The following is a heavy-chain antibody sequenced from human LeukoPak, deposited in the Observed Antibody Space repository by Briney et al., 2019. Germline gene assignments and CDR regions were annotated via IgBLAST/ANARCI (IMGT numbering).Heavy chain of an antibody. V-gene: IGHV3-13*01. D-gene: IGHD1-1*01. CDR3: ARVAKERVGGVYYFDY. CDR1: GFTFSSYD. Sequence: GGSLRLSCAASGFTFSSYDMHWVRQGTGKGLEWVSAIGTAGDTYYTGSVKGRFTISRENAKSSLYLQMNSLRAGDTAVYYCARVAKERVGGVYYFDYWGQGTLVTVSS. CDR2: IGTAGDT. J-gene: IGHJ4*02.